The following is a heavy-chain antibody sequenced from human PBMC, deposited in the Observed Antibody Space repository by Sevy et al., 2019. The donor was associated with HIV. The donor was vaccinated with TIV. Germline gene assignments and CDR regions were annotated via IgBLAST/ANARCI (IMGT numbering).Heavy chain of an antibody. D-gene: IGHD2-2*01. CDR1: GFSFSDYR. CDR2: IKSKTNGGTT. J-gene: IGHJ4*02. Sequence: GGSLRLSCAASGFSFSDYRMHWVRQAPGKGLEWVGRIKSKTNGGTTDYAAPVEGRFTISRDDSKKTLYLQMNSLKTEDTAVYYCTTDLEYQLERYYFNYWGQGTLVTVSS. CDR3: TTDLEYQLERYYFNY. V-gene: IGHV3-15*01.